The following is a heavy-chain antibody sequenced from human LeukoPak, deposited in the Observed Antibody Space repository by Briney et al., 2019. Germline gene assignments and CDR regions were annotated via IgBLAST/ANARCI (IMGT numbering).Heavy chain of an antibody. CDR1: GGSISSGGYY. J-gene: IGHJ4*02. D-gene: IGHD6-13*01. CDR2: IYHSGST. Sequence: SETLSLTCTVSGGSISSGGYYWSWIRQPPGKGLEWIGYIYHSGSTYYNPSLKSRVTISVDTSKNQFSLKLSSVTAADTAVYYCARTGPGIAAAGTRRSQEGPKVAFDYWGQGTLVTVSS. V-gene: IGHV4-30-2*01. CDR3: ARTGPGIAAAGTRRSQEGPKVAFDY.